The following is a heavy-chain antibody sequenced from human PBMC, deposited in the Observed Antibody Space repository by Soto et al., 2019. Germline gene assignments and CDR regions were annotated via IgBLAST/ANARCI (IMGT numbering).Heavy chain of an antibody. CDR2: VNAGNGNT. CDR1: GYTITRDS. Sequence: ASVKVSCKASGYTITRDSRHWVHKEKRQRLEWMGWVNAGNGNTKYSEKFQGRATITRDTSASTADMELSSLRSYDTAGYYCARDVLFDPSGQATLGTVSS. V-gene: IGHV1-3*01. D-gene: IGHD3-10*01. J-gene: IGHJ5*02. CDR3: ARDVLFDP.